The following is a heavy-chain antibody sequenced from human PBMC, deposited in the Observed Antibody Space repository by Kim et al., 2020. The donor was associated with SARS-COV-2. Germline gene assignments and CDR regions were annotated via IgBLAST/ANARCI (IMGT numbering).Heavy chain of an antibody. D-gene: IGHD3-16*01. Sequence: SYADSVKGRFTISRDNSKNTLYLQMSSLRAEDTAVYYCAKRGGSWYFDLWGRGTLVTVSS. V-gene: IGHV3-23*01. CDR3: AKRGGSWYFDL. J-gene: IGHJ2*01.